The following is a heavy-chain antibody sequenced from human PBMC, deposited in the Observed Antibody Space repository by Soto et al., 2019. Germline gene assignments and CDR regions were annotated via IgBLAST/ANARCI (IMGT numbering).Heavy chain of an antibody. CDR1: VGSINNYH. Sequence: SETLDLTCSFSVGSINNYHWIWVRQPPGKGLDWIGFIFYSGDTNYSPPLKSRVTISVDPSRNQFSLTLTSVTAADTAVYYCAKLSKYTSGWSTFDYWGRGTMFTVSS. J-gene: IGHJ4*02. CDR2: IFYSGDT. V-gene: IGHV4-59*01. D-gene: IGHD6-19*01. CDR3: AKLSKYTSGWSTFDY.